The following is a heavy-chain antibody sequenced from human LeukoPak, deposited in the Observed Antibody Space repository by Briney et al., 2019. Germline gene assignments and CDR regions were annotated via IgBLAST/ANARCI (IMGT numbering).Heavy chain of an antibody. CDR1: GFTLSDYY. CDR3: AREYCGGGSCYSDY. CDR2: ISSSGSTI. V-gene: IGHV3-11*01. Sequence: GGPLTLSCAPSGFTLSDYYMSWIRQSPGRGLEWVSYISSSGSTIYYADSVKGLFTISRDNAKNSLYLQMNSLRAEDTAVYYCAREYCGGGSCYSDYWGQGTLVTVSS. D-gene: IGHD2-15*01. J-gene: IGHJ4*02.